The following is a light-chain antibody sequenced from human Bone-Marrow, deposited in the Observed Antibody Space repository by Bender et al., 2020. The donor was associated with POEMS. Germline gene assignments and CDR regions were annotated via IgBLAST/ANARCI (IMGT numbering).Light chain of an antibody. CDR2: GVN. V-gene: IGLV2-8*01. Sequence: QSALTQPPSASGSPGQSVTISCTGTSSDVGGYNYVSWYQQHPGKAPKVMIYGVNTRPSGVPDRFSGSKSGNTASLTVSELQAEDEADYYCSSYAGNSNVIFGGGTRLTVL. CDR3: SSYAGNSNVI. J-gene: IGLJ2*01. CDR1: SSDVGGYNY.